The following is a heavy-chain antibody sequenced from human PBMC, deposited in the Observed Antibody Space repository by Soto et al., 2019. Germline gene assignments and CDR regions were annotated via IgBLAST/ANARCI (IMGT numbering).Heavy chain of an antibody. CDR1: GFTFRSYA. CDR3: VRSMIIVVRLIGLDY. J-gene: IGHJ4*02. D-gene: IGHD3-22*01. Sequence: LRLSFGASGFTFRSYAMHWVRQTPGKGLEWVAVISYDGRNKHYADSVKGRFSISRDNSKNMLYLQMDSLSTEDTAVYYCVRSMIIVVRLIGLDYWGQGTLVTVSS. CDR2: ISYDGRNK. V-gene: IGHV3-30-3*01.